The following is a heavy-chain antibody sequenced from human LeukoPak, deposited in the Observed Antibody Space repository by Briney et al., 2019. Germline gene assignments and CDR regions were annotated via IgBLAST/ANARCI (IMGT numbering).Heavy chain of an antibody. CDR2: IRFDGTTK. CDR3: ARPYSSNVYYYYYMDV. V-gene: IGHV3-30*02. Sequence: PPGGSLSLSCAAYGFTFSSFGMHWVRRAPGKGLEWVAFIRFDGTTKYYSDSVKGRFTISRDNSKNKLFLEMNSLRPEDTAVYYCARPYSSNVYYYYYMDVWGKGTTVTISS. D-gene: IGHD6-13*01. J-gene: IGHJ6*03. CDR1: GFTFSSFG.